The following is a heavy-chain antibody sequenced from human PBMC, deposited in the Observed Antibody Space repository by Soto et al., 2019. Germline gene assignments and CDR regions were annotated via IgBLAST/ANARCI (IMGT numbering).Heavy chain of an antibody. V-gene: IGHV3-23*01. D-gene: IGHD4-4*01. Sequence: EVQLLESGGGLVQPGGSLRLSCAASGFTFSRYAMSWVRQAPGKGLEWDSVISGSGDSTYYADSVKGRFTISRDNSKNTLDLQMNSLRAEDTAVYYCAKEHYNRYYYYGMDVWGQGTAVTVSS. J-gene: IGHJ6*02. CDR1: GFTFSRYA. CDR3: AKEHYNRYYYYGMDV. CDR2: ISGSGDST.